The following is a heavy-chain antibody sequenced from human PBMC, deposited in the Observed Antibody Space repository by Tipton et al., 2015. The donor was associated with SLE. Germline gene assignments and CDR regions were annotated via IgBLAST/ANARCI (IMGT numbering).Heavy chain of an antibody. CDR3: ARDSFGFDY. J-gene: IGHJ4*02. D-gene: IGHD3-16*01. CDR1: GGSVNSDACY. CDR2: ITHSGAT. Sequence: TLSLTCIVSGGSVNSDACYWSWIRQPPGKGLEWIGFITHSGATNYNPSLNSRLSMSVDTSKNQSSLRLTSVTAADTAVYFCARDSFGFDYWGQGTLVTVSS. V-gene: IGHV4-61*08.